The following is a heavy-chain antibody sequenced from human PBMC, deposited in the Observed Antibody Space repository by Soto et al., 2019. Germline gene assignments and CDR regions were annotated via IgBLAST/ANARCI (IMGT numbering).Heavy chain of an antibody. CDR2: IYSSGST. CDR3: ARFVSSCSGTTCYTRADV. Sequence: SETLSLTCTVPGGSVSSGTHYWSWIRQPPGKRLEWIGFIYSSGSTNYNPSLKSRVTMSVDTSKNQFSLKLRSVIVADTAVYHCARFVSSCSGTTCYTRADVWGQGTTVTVSS. J-gene: IGHJ6*02. CDR1: GGSVSSGTHY. D-gene: IGHD2-2*02. V-gene: IGHV4-61*01.